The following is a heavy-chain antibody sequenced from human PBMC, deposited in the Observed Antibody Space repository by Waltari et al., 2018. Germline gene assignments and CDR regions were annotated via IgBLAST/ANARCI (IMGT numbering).Heavy chain of an antibody. CDR3: AKVTWNTNDQS. Sequence: EVQLVESGGGLVQPGGSLRLSGAVSGFTLARQDMSWVRQAPGKGLEWVSALRFNGINTYYADSVKGRFTISRDNSKNALYLQMNSLRAEDTAVYYCAKVTWNTNDQSWGQGTLVTVSS. D-gene: IGHD1-1*01. CDR2: LRFNGINT. J-gene: IGHJ5*02. V-gene: IGHV3-23*04. CDR1: GFTLARQD.